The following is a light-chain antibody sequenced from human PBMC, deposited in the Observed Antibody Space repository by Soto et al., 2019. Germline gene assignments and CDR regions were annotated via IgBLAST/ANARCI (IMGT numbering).Light chain of an antibody. V-gene: IGKV3-20*01. CDR2: GAS. CDR3: QQYNNWPPYT. J-gene: IGKJ2*01. CDR1: QSVSSRY. Sequence: EIVLTQSPGTLSLSPGERATLSCRASQSVSSRYSAWYQQKPGQAPRLLIYGASTRATGIPDRFSGSGSETDFTLTISRLEPEDFAVYYCQQYNNWPPYTFGQGTKLEIK.